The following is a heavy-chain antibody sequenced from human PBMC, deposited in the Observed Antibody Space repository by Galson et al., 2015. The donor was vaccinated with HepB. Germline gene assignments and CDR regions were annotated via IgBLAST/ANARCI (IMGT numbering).Heavy chain of an antibody. J-gene: IGHJ4*02. V-gene: IGHV1-69*13. CDR3: ASHMTTVTTYLDY. CDR1: GYTLTELS. CDR2: IIPIFGTA. Sequence: SVKVSCKVSGYTLTELSMRWVRQAPGQGLEWMGGIIPIFGTANYAQKFQGRVTITADESTSTAYMELSSLRSEDTAVYYCASHMTTVTTYLDYWGQGTLVTVSS. D-gene: IGHD4-11*01.